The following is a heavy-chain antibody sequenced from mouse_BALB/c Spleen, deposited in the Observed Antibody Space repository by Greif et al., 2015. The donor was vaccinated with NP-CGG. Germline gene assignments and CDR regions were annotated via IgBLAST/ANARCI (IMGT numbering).Heavy chain of an antibody. CDR1: GFTFSSYA. J-gene: IGHJ3*01. Sequence: DVKLVESGGGLVKPGGSLKLSCAASGFTFSSYAMSWVRQTPEKRLEWVATISSGGSYTYYPDSVKGRFTISRDNAKNTLYLQMSSLRSEDTAMYYCARHASFAYWGQETLVTVSA. CDR3: ARHASFAY. V-gene: IGHV5-9-3*01. CDR2: ISSGGSYT.